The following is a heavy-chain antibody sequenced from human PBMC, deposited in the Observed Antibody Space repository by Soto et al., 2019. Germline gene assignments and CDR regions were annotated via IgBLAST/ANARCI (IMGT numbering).Heavy chain of an antibody. CDR2: ISYDGSNK. Sequence: CAASGFTFSSYAMHWVRQAPGKGLEWVAVISYDGSNKYYADSVKGRFTISRDNSKNTLYLQMNSLRAEDTAVYYCARDPGHGSGSYYGYYGMDVWGQGTTVTVSS. CDR3: ARDPGHGSGSYYGYYGMDV. V-gene: IGHV3-30-3*01. CDR1: GFTFSSYA. D-gene: IGHD3-10*01. J-gene: IGHJ6*02.